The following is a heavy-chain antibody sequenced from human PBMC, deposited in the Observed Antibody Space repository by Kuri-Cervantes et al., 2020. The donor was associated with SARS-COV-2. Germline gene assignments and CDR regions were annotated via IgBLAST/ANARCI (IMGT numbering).Heavy chain of an antibody. CDR2: ISSSGSTI. J-gene: IGHJ3*02. Sequence: GESLKISCAASGFTFSDYYMSWIRQAPGKGLEWVSYISSSGSTIYYADSVKGRFTISRDNAKNSLYLQMNSLRAEDTAVYYCARGFLTWWGLGAFDIWGQGTMVTVSS. CDR3: ARGFLTWWGLGAFDI. CDR1: GFTFSDYY. D-gene: IGHD3-3*01. V-gene: IGHV3-11*04.